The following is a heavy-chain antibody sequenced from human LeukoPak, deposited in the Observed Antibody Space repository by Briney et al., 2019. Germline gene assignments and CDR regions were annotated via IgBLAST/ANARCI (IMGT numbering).Heavy chain of an antibody. D-gene: IGHD3-16*02. CDR2: ISGSGGST. Sequence: GGSLRLSCAASGFTFSSYAMSWVRQAPGKGLEWVSAISGSGGSTYYADSVKGRFPISRDNSKNTLYLQMNSLRAEDTAVYYCAKDADYDYVWGSYPPPDYWGQGTLVTVSS. CDR3: AKDADYDYVWGSYPPPDY. V-gene: IGHV3-23*01. J-gene: IGHJ4*02. CDR1: GFTFSSYA.